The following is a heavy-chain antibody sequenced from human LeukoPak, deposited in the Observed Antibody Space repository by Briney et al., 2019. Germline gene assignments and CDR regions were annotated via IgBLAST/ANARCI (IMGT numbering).Heavy chain of an antibody. V-gene: IGHV3-23*01. J-gene: IGHJ4*02. CDR3: AKEYNGPIDY. CDR2: ITGSGRTT. D-gene: IGHD1-1*01. Sequence: GGSLRLSCAASGFSVRNNYMIWVRQAPGKGLEWVSLITGSGRTTYYADSVKGRFTVSRDNSKNTLYLQMNSLIADDTAIYYCAKEYNGPIDYWGQGTLVTVSS. CDR1: GFSVRNNY.